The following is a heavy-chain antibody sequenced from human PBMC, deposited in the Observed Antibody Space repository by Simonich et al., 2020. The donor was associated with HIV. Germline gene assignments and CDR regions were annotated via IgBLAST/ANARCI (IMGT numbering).Heavy chain of an antibody. D-gene: IGHD6-13*01. V-gene: IGHV1-69*10. CDR3: ASIAAAINDAFDL. CDR1: GGTFPSYA. J-gene: IGHJ3*01. Sequence: QVQLVQSGAEVKKPGSSVKVSCKASGGTFPSYAISWVRQAPGQGLEWMGGISPFLGTADYAQKFQGRVTITADKSTNTAYMELSSLRSEDTAVYYCASIAAAINDAFDLWGQGTMVTVSS. CDR2: ISPFLGTA.